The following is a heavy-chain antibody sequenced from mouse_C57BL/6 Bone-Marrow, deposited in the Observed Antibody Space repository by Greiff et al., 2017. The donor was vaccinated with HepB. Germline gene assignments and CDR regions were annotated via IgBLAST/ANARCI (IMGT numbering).Heavy chain of an antibody. CDR3: ARNGPSLLRYRVDY. Sequence: QVQLQQPGAELVKPGASVKLSCKASGYTFTSYWMQWVKQRPGQGLEWIGEIDPSDSYTNYNQKFKGKATLTVDTSSSTAYMQLSSLTSEDSAVYYCARNGPSLLRYRVDYWGQGTSVTVSS. CDR2: IDPSDSYT. D-gene: IGHD1-1*01. CDR1: GYTFTSYW. J-gene: IGHJ4*01. V-gene: IGHV1-50*01.